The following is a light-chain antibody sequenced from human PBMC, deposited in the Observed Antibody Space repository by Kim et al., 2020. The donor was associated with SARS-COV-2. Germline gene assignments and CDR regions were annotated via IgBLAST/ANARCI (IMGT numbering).Light chain of an antibody. Sequence: EIVLTQSPGTLSLSPGETATLSCRASQSISSALLAWYQQRPGQAPRLLMSGASIRATGIPDRFSGSGSGTDFTLTISRLETDYFAVYYCQQYGTTPLTFGGGTKVDIK. CDR1: QSISSAL. V-gene: IGKV3-20*01. CDR2: GAS. J-gene: IGKJ4*01. CDR3: QQYGTTPLT.